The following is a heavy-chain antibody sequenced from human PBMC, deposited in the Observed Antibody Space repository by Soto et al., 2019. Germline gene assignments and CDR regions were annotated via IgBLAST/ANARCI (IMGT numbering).Heavy chain of an antibody. J-gene: IGHJ6*02. V-gene: IGHV1-18*01. CDR3: ARVETTMIPDPYYYYGMDV. D-gene: IGHD3-22*01. CDR2: ISAYNGNT. Sequence: GASVKVSCKASGYTFTSYGISWVRQAPGQGLEWMGWISAYNGNTNYAQKLQGRVTMTTDTSTSTAYMELRSLRSDDTAVYYCARVETTMIPDPYYYYGMDVWGQGTTVTVSS. CDR1: GYTFTSYG.